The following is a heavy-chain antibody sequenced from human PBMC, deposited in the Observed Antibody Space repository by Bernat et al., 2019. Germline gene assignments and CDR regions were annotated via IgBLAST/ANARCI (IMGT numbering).Heavy chain of an antibody. D-gene: IGHD3-10*01. CDR1: GFTFSSYA. J-gene: IGHJ4*02. V-gene: IGHV3-66*01. CDR3: ASISYFVSGN. CDR2: IHSSGNA. Sequence: VQLVESGGGVVQPGRSLRLSCAASGFTFSSYAMHWVRQAPGKGLEWVSFIHSSGNAYYADSVKGRFTLSRDNSKNTLYLQMNGLRAEDTAVYYCASISYFVSGNWGQGALVTVSS.